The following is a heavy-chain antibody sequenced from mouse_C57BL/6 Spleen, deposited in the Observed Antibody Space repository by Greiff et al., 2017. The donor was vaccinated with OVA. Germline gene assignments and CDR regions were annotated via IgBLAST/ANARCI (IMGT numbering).Heavy chain of an antibody. CDR2: INPGGGNT. V-gene: IGHV1-76*01. CDR3: ARMVDSFEAMDY. CDR1: GYTFTDYY. J-gene: IGHJ4*01. D-gene: IGHD2-2*01. Sequence: VQLLQSGAGLVRPGDSVKLSCKASGYTFTDYYMNWVRKSPGQRLEWVARINPGGGNTYYNEKFKGRATLTAENSYSTAYLQLSSQTSEDSAGYLCARMVDSFEAMDYLGQGTSGTVSP.